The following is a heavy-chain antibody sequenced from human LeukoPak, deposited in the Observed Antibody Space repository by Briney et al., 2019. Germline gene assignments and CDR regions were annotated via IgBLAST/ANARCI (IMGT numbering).Heavy chain of an antibody. Sequence: SETLSLTCTVSGGSLSSGSYYWSWIRQPAGKGLEWIGRIYTSGSTNYNPSLKSRVTISVDTSKNQFSLKLSSVTAADTAVYYCAREEKVAAAGTWAVYFDYWGQGTLVTVSS. J-gene: IGHJ4*02. CDR1: GGSLSSGSYY. CDR3: AREEKVAAAGTWAVYFDY. CDR2: IYTSGST. V-gene: IGHV4-61*02. D-gene: IGHD6-13*01.